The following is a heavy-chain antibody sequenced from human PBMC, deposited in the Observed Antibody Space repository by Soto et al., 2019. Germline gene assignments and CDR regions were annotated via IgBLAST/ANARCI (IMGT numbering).Heavy chain of an antibody. V-gene: IGHV2-5*02. Sequence: QITLKESGPTLVKPTQTLTLTCTFSGFSLTTSGVGVGWIRQPPGKALEWLAVIFWDDDKRYSPSLKNRLTVTKDISRNQVVLTMPDVDPVDTATYYCAHWGALRRDAFDIWGQGTMVTVSS. CDR3: AHWGALRRDAFDI. CDR2: IFWDDDK. D-gene: IGHD1-26*01. J-gene: IGHJ3*02. CDR1: GFSLTTSGVG.